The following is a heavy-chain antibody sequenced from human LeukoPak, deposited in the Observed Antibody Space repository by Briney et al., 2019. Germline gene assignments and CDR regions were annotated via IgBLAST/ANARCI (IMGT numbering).Heavy chain of an antibody. CDR1: GGTFSSYA. D-gene: IGHD6-13*01. V-gene: IGHV1-69*13. CDR3: ARSNSNWSQIDY. Sequence: WASVKVSCKASGGTFSSYAISWVRQAPGQGLEWMGGIIPIFGTANYAQKFQGRVTITADESTSTAYMELSSLRSEGTAVYYCARSNSNWSQIDYWGQGTLVTVSS. CDR2: IIPIFGTA. J-gene: IGHJ4*02.